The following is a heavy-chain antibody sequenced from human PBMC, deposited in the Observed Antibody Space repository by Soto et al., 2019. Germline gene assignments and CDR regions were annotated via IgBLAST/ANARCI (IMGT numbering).Heavy chain of an antibody. J-gene: IGHJ3*02. CDR1: GYSFISYW. Sequence: GESLKISCKGSGYSFISYWIGWVRQMPGKGLEWMGIIYTGDSDTRYSPSFQGQVTISADKSISTAYLQWSSLKASDTAMYYCARSDSSGYSHDAFDIWGQGTMVTVSS. CDR3: ARSDSSGYSHDAFDI. V-gene: IGHV5-51*01. CDR2: IYTGDSDT. D-gene: IGHD3-22*01.